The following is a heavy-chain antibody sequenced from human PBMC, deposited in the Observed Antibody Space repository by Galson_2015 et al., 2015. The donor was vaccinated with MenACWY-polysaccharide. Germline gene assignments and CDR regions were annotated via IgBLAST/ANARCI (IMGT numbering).Heavy chain of an antibody. V-gene: IGHV3-21*06. CDR2: ISKSGNDM. Sequence: SLRLSCAASGFRLNTYYMNWVRQTPGKGLEWVSSISKSGNDMQYTVSVRGRFTISRDIAKNSLFLQMNSLGVEDTAIYYCAKDFHNYSFYMDVWGRGTTVTIFS. CDR1: GFRLNTYY. CDR3: AKDFHNYSFYMDV. J-gene: IGHJ6*03.